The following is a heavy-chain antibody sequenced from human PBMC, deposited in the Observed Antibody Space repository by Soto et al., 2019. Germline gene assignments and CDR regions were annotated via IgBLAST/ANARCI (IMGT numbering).Heavy chain of an antibody. CDR2: IWYDGSNK. CDR3: ARGSIAARDWFDP. CDR1: GFTFSSYG. D-gene: IGHD6-6*01. Sequence: ESGGGVVQPGRSLRLSCAASGFTFSSYGMHWVRQAPGKGLEWVAVIWYDGSNKYYADSVKDRFTISRDNSKNTLYLQMNSLRAEDTAVYYCARGSIAARDWFDPWGQGTLVTVSS. V-gene: IGHV3-33*01. J-gene: IGHJ5*02.